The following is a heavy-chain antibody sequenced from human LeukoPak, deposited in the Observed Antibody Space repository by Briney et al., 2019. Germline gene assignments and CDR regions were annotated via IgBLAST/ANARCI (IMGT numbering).Heavy chain of an antibody. J-gene: IGHJ5*02. CDR3: ARAYSSSWYFNWFDP. Sequence: SETLSLTCTVSGYSISSGYFWGWIRQPPGKGLEWIGTIYNSGSTYYNASLESRVTISVDTSKSQFSLKLSSVTAADTAVYYCARAYSSSWYFNWFDPWGQGTLVTVSS. D-gene: IGHD6-13*01. CDR2: IYNSGST. CDR1: GYSISSGYF. V-gene: IGHV4-38-2*02.